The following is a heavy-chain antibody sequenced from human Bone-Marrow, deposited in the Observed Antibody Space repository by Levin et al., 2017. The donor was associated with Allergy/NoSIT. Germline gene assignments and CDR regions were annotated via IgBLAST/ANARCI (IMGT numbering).Heavy chain of an antibody. CDR2: MSGTTGRT. J-gene: IGHJ4*02. CDR1: GFTFGIYV. D-gene: IGHD2-15*01. Sequence: SGGSLRLSCEASGFTFGIYVMSWVRQAPGKGLEWVSSMSGTTGRTFYANSVEGRFTISRDNSKNTVYLQMNSLRDEDTAIYYCASYRDGPYIHFAYWGQGTRVSVSS. V-gene: IGHV3-23*01. CDR3: ASYRDGPYIHFAY.